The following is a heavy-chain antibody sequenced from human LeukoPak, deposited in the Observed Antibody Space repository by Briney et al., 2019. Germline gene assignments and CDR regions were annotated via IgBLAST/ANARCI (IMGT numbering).Heavy chain of an antibody. CDR3: ARRSIVVAAAYDAFDI. V-gene: IGHV3-7*01. CDR2: IKQDGSEK. D-gene: IGHD3-22*01. J-gene: IGHJ3*02. Sequence: GGSLRLSCAASGFTFSSSWMSWVRQAPGKGLEWVANIKQDGSEKYYVDSVKGRFTISRDNAKNSLYLQMNSLRAEDTAVYYCARRSIVVAAAYDAFDIWGQGTLVTLSS. CDR1: GFTFSSSW.